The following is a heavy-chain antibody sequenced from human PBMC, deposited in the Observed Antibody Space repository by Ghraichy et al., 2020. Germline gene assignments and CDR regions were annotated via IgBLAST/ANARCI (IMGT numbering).Heavy chain of an antibody. CDR2: IYYSWST. J-gene: IGHJ6*02. V-gene: IGHV4-39*01. CDR1: GGSISSSSYY. Sequence: SETLSLTCTVSGGSISSSSYYWGWIRQPPGKGLEWIGSIYYSWSTYYNPSLKSLVTISVDTSKNQFSLKLSSVTAADTAVYYCARQNPHPYSSSSAYYYGMDVWGQGTTVTVSS. D-gene: IGHD6-6*01. CDR3: ARQNPHPYSSSSAYYYGMDV.